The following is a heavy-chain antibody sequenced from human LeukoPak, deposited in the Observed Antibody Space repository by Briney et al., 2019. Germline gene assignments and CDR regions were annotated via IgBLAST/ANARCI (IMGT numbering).Heavy chain of an antibody. Sequence: SETLSLTCTVSGGSISSYYWSWIRQPAGKGLEWIGRIYTSGSTNYNPSLKSRVTMSVDTSKYQFSLKLSSVTAADTAVYYCARVNYYGSGSDDAFDIWGQGTMVTVSS. V-gene: IGHV4-4*07. J-gene: IGHJ3*02. D-gene: IGHD3-10*01. CDR2: IYTSGST. CDR1: GGSISSYY. CDR3: ARVNYYGSGSDDAFDI.